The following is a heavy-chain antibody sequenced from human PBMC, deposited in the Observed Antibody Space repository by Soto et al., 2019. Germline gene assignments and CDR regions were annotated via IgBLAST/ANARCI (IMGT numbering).Heavy chain of an antibody. CDR2: TYYRSKWYN. CDR3: ARDFTAAAGSWNWFDP. CDR1: GDSVSSNSAA. D-gene: IGHD6-13*01. J-gene: IGHJ5*02. V-gene: IGHV6-1*01. Sequence: PSQTLSLTCAISGDSVSSNSAAWNWIRQSPSRGLEWLGRTYYRSKWYNDYAVSVKSRITINPDTSKNQFSLQLNSVTPEDTAVYYCARDFTAAAGSWNWFDPWGQGTLVTVSS.